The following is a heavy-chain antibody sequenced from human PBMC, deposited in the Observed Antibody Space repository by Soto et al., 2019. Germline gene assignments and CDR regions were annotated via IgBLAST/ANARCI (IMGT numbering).Heavy chain of an antibody. CDR2: INHSGST. V-gene: IGHV4-34*01. Sequence: PSETLSLTCAVYGGSFSGYYWSWIRQPPGEGLEWIGEINHSGSTNYNPSLKSRVTISVDTSKNQFSLKLSSVTAADTAVYYCARAWLGPRGYGSGSYYYYYYYGMDVWGQGTTVTVS. CDR1: GGSFSGYY. CDR3: ARAWLGPRGYGSGSYYYYYYYGMDV. D-gene: IGHD3-10*01. J-gene: IGHJ6*02.